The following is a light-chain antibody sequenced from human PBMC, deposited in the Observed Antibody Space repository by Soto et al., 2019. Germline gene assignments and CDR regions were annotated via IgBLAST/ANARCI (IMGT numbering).Light chain of an antibody. CDR2: AAF. Sequence: DIQLIQSPSFLSASVGDRVTITCRASQGISTYLAWYQQKPGKAPKLLIYAAFTLQSGVPSRFSGSGSGTEFTLTISSLQPEDFATYFCQQLNSYPYTFGQGTKLEIK. V-gene: IGKV1-9*01. CDR1: QGISTY. J-gene: IGKJ2*01. CDR3: QQLNSYPYT.